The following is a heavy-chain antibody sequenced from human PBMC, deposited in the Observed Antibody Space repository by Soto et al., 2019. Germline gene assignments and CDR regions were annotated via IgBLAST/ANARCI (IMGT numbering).Heavy chain of an antibody. D-gene: IGHD6-13*01. CDR3: AKETGEWGERQQLAYFDY. CDR1: GFTFSSYG. Sequence: QVQLVESGGGVVQPGRSLRLSCAASGFTFSSYGMHWVRQAPGKGLEWVAVISYDGSNKYYADSVKGRFTISRDNSKNTLYLQMNSLRAEDTAVYYCAKETGEWGERQQLAYFDYWGQGTLVTVSS. V-gene: IGHV3-30*18. J-gene: IGHJ4*02. CDR2: ISYDGSNK.